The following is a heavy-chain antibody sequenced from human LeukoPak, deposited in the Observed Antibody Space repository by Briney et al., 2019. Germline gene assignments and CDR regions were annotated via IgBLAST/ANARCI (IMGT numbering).Heavy chain of an antibody. Sequence: GGSLRLSCAASGFTFSSYDMSWVRQAPRKGLEWVSAISRSGANTYDADSVKGRFTISRDNSKNTLYLQMNSLRAEDTAVYYCAKDSNRGVWGSYRSYDYWGQGTLVTVSS. CDR3: AKDSNRGVWGSYRSYDY. D-gene: IGHD3-16*01. J-gene: IGHJ4*02. CDR2: ISRSGANT. CDR1: GFTFSSYD. V-gene: IGHV3-23*01.